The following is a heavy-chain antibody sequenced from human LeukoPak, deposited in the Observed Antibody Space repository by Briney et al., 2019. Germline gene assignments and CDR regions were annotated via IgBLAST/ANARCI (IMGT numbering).Heavy chain of an antibody. CDR1: RGSISSSSYY. Sequence: SETLSLTCTVSRGSISSSSYYWGWIRQPPGKRLEWIGSFYYIEGTYYNPSLEGRVTISADSSKNQFSLKLTSVTAADTALYYCARILTTFDSWGQGTLVTVSS. D-gene: IGHD4-11*01. J-gene: IGHJ4*02. CDR2: FYYIEGT. V-gene: IGHV4-39*01. CDR3: ARILTTFDS.